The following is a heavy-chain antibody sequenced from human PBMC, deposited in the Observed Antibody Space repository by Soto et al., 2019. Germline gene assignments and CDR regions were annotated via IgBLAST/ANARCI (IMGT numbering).Heavy chain of an antibody. Sequence: GASVKVSCKASGYTFNFYGITWVRQAPGQGLEWMGWISGFNGNTNYAADLQGRVTVTTDTSTSTAYMELRGLRSDDTAVYYCARIGVSSGHESPDFDSWGQGTLVTVS. J-gene: IGHJ4*02. CDR3: ARIGVSSGHESPDFDS. V-gene: IGHV1-18*01. CDR1: GYTFNFYG. CDR2: ISGFNGNT. D-gene: IGHD3-16*01.